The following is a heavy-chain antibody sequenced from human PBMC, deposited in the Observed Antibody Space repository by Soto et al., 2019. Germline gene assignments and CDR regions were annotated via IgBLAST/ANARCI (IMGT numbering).Heavy chain of an antibody. V-gene: IGHV4-30-4*01. Sequence: QVQLQESGPGLVKPSQTLSLTCTVSGGSISSGDYYWSWIRQPPGKGLEWIGYIYYSGSTYYNPXLTRRVTISVXXSXTXXSLKLSSVTAADTAVYYCARVPVAEGGSGWDGMDVWGQGTTVTVSS. CDR3: ARVPVAEGGSGWDGMDV. J-gene: IGHJ6*02. CDR1: GGSISSGDYY. CDR2: IYYSGST. D-gene: IGHD3-3*01.